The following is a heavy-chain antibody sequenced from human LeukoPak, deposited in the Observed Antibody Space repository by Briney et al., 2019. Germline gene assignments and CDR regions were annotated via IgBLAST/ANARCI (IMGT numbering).Heavy chain of an antibody. CDR1: GFTFSSYA. CDR2: ISYDGSNK. D-gene: IGHD4-17*01. CDR3: ARETPSDYGDSRNWFDP. V-gene: IGHV3-30-3*01. J-gene: IGHJ5*02. Sequence: GGSLRLSCAYSGFTFSSYAMHWVRQAPGKGLEWVAVISYDGSNKYYADSVKGRFTISRDNSKNTLYLQMNSLRAEDTAVYYCARETPSDYGDSRNWFDPWGQGTLVTVSS.